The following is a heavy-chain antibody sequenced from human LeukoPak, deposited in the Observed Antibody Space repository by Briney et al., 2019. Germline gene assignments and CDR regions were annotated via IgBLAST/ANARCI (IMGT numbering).Heavy chain of an antibody. CDR3: ARDQGGNYYMDV. CDR2: IYYSGST. Sequence: PSETLSLTCTVSGGSISSYFWSWIRRPPGKGLEWIGYIYYSGSTNYNPSLKSRVTISVDTSKKQFSLKLSSVTAADTAVYYCARDQGGNYYMDVWGKGTTVTVSS. J-gene: IGHJ6*03. V-gene: IGHV4-59*01. D-gene: IGHD2-15*01. CDR1: GGSISSYF.